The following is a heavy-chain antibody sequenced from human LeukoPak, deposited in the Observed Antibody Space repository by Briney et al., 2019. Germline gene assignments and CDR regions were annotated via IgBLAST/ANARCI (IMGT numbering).Heavy chain of an antibody. Sequence: GGSLRLSCAASGFTFDDYAMPTVRQAPGKGLEWVSGISWNSGSIGYADSVKGRFTISRDNAKTSLYLQLNSLRAEDTALYYCAKVFRRQQWLVPCFDYWGQGTLVTVSS. V-gene: IGHV3-9*01. D-gene: IGHD6-19*01. CDR1: GFTFDDYA. J-gene: IGHJ4*02. CDR3: AKVFRRQQWLVPCFDY. CDR2: ISWNSGSI.